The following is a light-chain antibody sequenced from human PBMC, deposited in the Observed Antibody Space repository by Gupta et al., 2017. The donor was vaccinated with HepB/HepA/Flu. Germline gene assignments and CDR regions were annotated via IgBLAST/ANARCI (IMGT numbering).Light chain of an antibody. CDR2: SKN. J-gene: IGLJ2*01. Sequence: SSELTQDPAVSVALGQTVRITCQGDSLRSYYASWYQQKPGQAPVLVIYSKNNRPSGIPDRFSGSSSGNTASLTITGAQAEDEADYYCNSRDSSGNHVVLGGGTKLTVL. CDR3: NSRDSSGNHVV. V-gene: IGLV3-19*01. CDR1: SLRSYY.